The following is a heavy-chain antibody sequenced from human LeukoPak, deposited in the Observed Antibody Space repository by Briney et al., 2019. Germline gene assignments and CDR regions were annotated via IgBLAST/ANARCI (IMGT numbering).Heavy chain of an antibody. V-gene: IGHV3-30*03. Sequence: GGSLRLSCAASGFTFSSYGMLWVRQAPGKGLEWVAVISYDGSNKYYADSVKGRFTISRDNSKNTLYLQMNSLRAEDTAVYYCAREGGGDSGSFDDAFDIWGQGTMVTVSS. D-gene: IGHD1-26*01. CDR1: GFTFSSYG. J-gene: IGHJ3*02. CDR3: AREGGGDSGSFDDAFDI. CDR2: ISYDGSNK.